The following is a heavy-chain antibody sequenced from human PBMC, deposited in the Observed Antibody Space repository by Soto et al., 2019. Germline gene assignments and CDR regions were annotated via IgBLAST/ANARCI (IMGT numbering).Heavy chain of an antibody. V-gene: IGHV3-23*01. CDR2: ISCCGGST. J-gene: IGHJ4*02. D-gene: IGHD6-19*01. CDR1: GFNFKKFA. Sequence: EVQLLESGGGVVQPGGSLRLSCEASGFNFKKFAMGWVRQAPGEGLEWVSGISCCGGSTSYADSVKGRFSLARDDSKTTLSLQLNSLRVEDTARYYCAKADGEQWLIPHLDNWGQGTLVTVS. CDR3: AKADGEQWLIPHLDN.